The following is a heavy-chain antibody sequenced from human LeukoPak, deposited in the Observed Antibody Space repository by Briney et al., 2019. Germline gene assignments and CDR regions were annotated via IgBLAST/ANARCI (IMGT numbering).Heavy chain of an antibody. CDR2: IGDNGGDT. CDR1: GFTFNNYA. V-gene: IGHV3-23*01. D-gene: IGHD1-1*01. Sequence: GGSLRLSCAASGFTFNNYAMSWVRQAPGKGLEWVSAIGDNGGDTKYAVSVKGRFTISRDNSRSALYLQMNTLRVEDTATYYCGRDWELDYWGQGTLVTVSS. CDR3: GRDWELDY. J-gene: IGHJ4*02.